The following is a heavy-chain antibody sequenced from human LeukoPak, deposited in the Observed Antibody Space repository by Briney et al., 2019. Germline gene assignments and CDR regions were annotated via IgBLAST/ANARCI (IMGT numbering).Heavy chain of an antibody. CDR2: ISSSSSYI. CDR3: AREGSSGYQHQYYFDY. Sequence: GGSLRLSCVASGFTFSSYAMNWVRQAPGKGLEWVSSISSSSSYIYYADSVKGRFTISRDNAKNSLYLQMNSLRAEDTAVYYCAREGSSGYQHQYYFDYWGQGTLVTVSS. V-gene: IGHV3-21*04. J-gene: IGHJ4*02. D-gene: IGHD3-22*01. CDR1: GFTFSSYA.